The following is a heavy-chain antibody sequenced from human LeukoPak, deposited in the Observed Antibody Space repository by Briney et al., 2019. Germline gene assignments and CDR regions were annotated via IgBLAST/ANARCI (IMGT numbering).Heavy chain of an antibody. CDR2: IYYSGST. CDR1: GGSISSYY. Sequence: SETLSLTCTVSGGSISSYYWSWIRQPPGKGLEWIGYIYYSGSTNYNPSLKSRVTISVDTSKNQFSLKLSSVTAADTAVYYCARNRFGDRSHYPDYWGQGALVTVSS. D-gene: IGHD3-10*01. V-gene: IGHV4-59*01. CDR3: ARNRFGDRSHYPDY. J-gene: IGHJ4*02.